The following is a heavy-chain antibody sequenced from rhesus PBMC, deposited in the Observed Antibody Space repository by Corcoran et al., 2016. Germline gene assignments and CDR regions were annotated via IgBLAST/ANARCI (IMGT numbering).Heavy chain of an antibody. CDR2: IYGSSGST. J-gene: IGHJ4*01. CDR3: ARAHPWFPTYYFDY. Sequence: QVQLQESGPGLVKPSETLSLTCAVSGGSFRSYWWCWLRHPPGTGLEWIGSIYGSSGSTEYNPSLKSRATISRDTSKNQFSLKLSSVTAADTAVYYCARAHPWFPTYYFDYWGQGVLVTVSS. CDR1: GGSFRSYW. D-gene: IGHD2-21*01. V-gene: IGHV4-160*01.